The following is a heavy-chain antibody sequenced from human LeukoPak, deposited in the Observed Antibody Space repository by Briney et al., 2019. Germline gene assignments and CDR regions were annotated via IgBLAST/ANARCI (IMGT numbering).Heavy chain of an antibody. CDR1: GFTFSGHG. V-gene: IGHV3-30*18. D-gene: IGHD3-22*01. CDR2: ISYDGSNK. Sequence: PGGSLRLSCAASGFTFSGHGMHWVRQAPGKGLEWVAVISYDGSNKYYADSVKGRFTISRDNSKNTLYLQMNSLRAEDTAVYYCAKDRYYDSGPADYWGQGTLVTVSS. J-gene: IGHJ4*02. CDR3: AKDRYYDSGPADY.